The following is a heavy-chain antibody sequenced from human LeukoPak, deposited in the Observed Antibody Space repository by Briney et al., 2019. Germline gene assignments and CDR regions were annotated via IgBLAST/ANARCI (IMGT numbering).Heavy chain of an antibody. Sequence: PSETLSLTCTVSGGSISSGGYYWSWLRQHPGKGLEWIVYIYYSGSTYYNPSLKSRVTISVDTSKNQFSRKLSSVTAADTAVYYWARDRGGVYFDYWGQGTLVTVSS. J-gene: IGHJ4*02. CDR3: ARDRGGVYFDY. V-gene: IGHV4-31*03. CDR2: IYYSGST. CDR1: GGSISSGGYY. D-gene: IGHD3-16*01.